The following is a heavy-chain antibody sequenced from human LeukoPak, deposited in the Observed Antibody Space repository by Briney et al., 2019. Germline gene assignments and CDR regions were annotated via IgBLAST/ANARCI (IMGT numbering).Heavy chain of an antibody. Sequence: PSETLSLTCTVSGGSISSSSYYWGWIRQPPGKGLEWIGSIYYSGSTNFNPSLKSRVTISVDKSKNQLSLKLTSVTAADTAVYYCAKDPLAGIETLDYWGQGTLVTVSS. CDR3: AKDPLAGIETLDY. D-gene: IGHD6-19*01. V-gene: IGHV4-39*07. CDR1: GGSISSSSYY. J-gene: IGHJ4*02. CDR2: IYYSGST.